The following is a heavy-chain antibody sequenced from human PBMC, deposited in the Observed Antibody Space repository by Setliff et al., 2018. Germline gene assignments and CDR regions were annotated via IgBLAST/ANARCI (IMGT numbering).Heavy chain of an antibody. D-gene: IGHD3-3*01. J-gene: IGHJ6*02. Sequence: PSETLSLTCAVSGYSISSGYYWGWIRQPPGKGLEWIGSIYHSGSTYYNPSLKSRVTISVDTSKNQFSLKLRSVTAADTAVYYCARLSWNGLRYYGLDVWGQGTTVTVSS. V-gene: IGHV4-38-2*01. CDR3: ARLSWNGLRYYGLDV. CDR2: IYHSGST. CDR1: GYSISSGYY.